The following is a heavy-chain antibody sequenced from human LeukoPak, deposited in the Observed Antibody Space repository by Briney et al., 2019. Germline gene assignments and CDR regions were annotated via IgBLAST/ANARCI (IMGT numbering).Heavy chain of an antibody. V-gene: IGHV4-39*07. D-gene: IGHD3-22*01. CDR2: IYYSGST. CDR1: GGSISSSSYY. J-gene: IGHJ4*02. Sequence: SETLSLTCTVSGGSISSSSYYWGWIRQPPGKGLEWIGSIYYSGSTYYNPSLKSRVTISVDTSKNQFSLKLSSVTAADTAVYYCARRDYYDSSGYYVEPFSFDYWGQGTLVTVSS. CDR3: ARRDYYDSSGYYVEPFSFDY.